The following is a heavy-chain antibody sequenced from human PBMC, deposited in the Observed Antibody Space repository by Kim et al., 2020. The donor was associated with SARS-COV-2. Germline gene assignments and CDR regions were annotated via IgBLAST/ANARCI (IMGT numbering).Heavy chain of an antibody. J-gene: IGHJ3*02. CDR3: ARTGYCSSTSCSNAFDI. Sequence: LKSRVTISVDTSKNQFSLKLSSVTAADTAVYYCARTGYCSSTSCSNAFDIWGQGTMVTVSS. V-gene: IGHV4-34*01. D-gene: IGHD2-2*01.